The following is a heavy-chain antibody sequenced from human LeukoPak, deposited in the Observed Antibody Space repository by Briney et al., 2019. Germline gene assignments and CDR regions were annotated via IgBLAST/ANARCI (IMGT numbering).Heavy chain of an antibody. J-gene: IGHJ3*02. Sequence: PGGSLRLSCAASGFTFGSYAMSWVRQAPGKGLEWVSAISGSGGSIYYADSVKGRFTISRDNSKNTLYLQMNSLRAEDTAVYYCARLESITMVRGVRYAFDIWGQGTMVSVSS. CDR3: ARLESITMVRGVRYAFDI. CDR2: ISGSGGSI. V-gene: IGHV3-23*01. D-gene: IGHD3-10*01. CDR1: GFTFGSYA.